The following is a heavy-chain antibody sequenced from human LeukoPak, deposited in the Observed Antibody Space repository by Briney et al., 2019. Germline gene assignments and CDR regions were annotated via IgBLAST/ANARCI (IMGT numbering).Heavy chain of an antibody. CDR3: ARDQGSGYYYNY. D-gene: IGHD3-22*01. V-gene: IGHV1-8*03. J-gene: IGHJ4*02. CDR2: MNPNSGNT. Sequence: ASVKVSCKASGYTFTSYDINWVRQATGQGLEWMGWMNPNSGNTGYAQKFQGRVTITRNTSISTAYMELSSLRSEDTAVYYCARDQGSGYYYNYWGQGTLVTVSS. CDR1: GYTFTSYD.